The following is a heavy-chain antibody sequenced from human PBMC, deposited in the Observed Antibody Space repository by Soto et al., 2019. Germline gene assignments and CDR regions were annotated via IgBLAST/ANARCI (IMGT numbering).Heavy chain of an antibody. J-gene: IGHJ4*02. CDR3: ARTHN. CDR2: INQEGNLK. CDR1: GFTFSRDW. Sequence: GGSLRLSCAASGFTFSRDWMSWLRQAPGKGLEWVANINQEGNLKNYVDSVKGRFTISRDNAKNSLYLQMNSLRAEDTAVYFCARTHNWGPGTMVTVSS. V-gene: IGHV3-7*01.